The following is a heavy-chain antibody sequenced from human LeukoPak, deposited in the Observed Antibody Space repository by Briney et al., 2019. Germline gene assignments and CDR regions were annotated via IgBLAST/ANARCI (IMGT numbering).Heavy chain of an antibody. D-gene: IGHD7-27*01. CDR2: NREGSDTT. CDR1: GFTFRTYT. J-gene: IGHJ4*02. CDR3: AKASTGSYFDY. Sequence: SGGSLRLSCVASGFTFRTYTMSWVRQAPGKGLEWVSFNREGSDTTYYADSVKGRFTISRDDARSTLYLQMNRLRAEDSAVYYCAKASTGSYFDYWGQGILVTVSS. V-gene: IGHV3-23*01.